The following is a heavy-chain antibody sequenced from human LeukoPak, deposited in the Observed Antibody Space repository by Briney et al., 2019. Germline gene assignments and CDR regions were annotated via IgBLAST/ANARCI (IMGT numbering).Heavy chain of an antibody. V-gene: IGHV4-34*01. J-gene: IGHJ4*02. CDR1: GGSFSGYY. D-gene: IGHD3-3*01. CDR3: ARGGRITIFGVVIPPRYYFDY. CDR2: INHSGST. Sequence: SETLSLTCAVYGGSFSGYYWSWIRQPPGKGLEWIGEINHSGSTNYNPSLKSRVTISVDTSKNQFSLKLSSVTAADTAVYYCARGGRITIFGVVIPPRYYFDYWGQGTLVTASS.